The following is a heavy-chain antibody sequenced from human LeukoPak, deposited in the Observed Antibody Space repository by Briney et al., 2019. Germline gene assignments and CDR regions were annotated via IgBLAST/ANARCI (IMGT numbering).Heavy chain of an antibody. D-gene: IGHD3-10*01. J-gene: IGHJ4*02. CDR2: IYYSGST. Sequence: PSETLSLTCTVSGGSISSSSYYWGWIRQPPGKGLEWIGSIYYSGSTYYNPSLKSRVTISVDTSKNQFSLKLSSVTAADTAVYYCARIDPALITMVRGVTAAHLDYGGQGTLVTVSS. V-gene: IGHV4-39*01. CDR1: GGSISSSSYY. CDR3: ARIDPALITMVRGVTAAHLDY.